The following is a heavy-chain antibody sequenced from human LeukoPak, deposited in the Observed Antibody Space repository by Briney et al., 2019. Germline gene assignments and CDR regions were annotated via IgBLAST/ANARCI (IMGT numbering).Heavy chain of an antibody. CDR3: ARGSMGGYFDSTRFYYYYGMDV. V-gene: IGHV4-34*01. CDR2: INHSGST. J-gene: IGHJ6*02. D-gene: IGHD3-9*01. Sequence: SETLSLTCAVYGGSLSGYYWSWIRQPPGKGLEWIGEINHSGSTNYNPSLKSRVTISVDTSKNQFSLKLSSVTAADTAVYYCARGSMGGYFDSTRFYYYYGMDVWGQGTTVTVFS. CDR1: GGSLSGYY.